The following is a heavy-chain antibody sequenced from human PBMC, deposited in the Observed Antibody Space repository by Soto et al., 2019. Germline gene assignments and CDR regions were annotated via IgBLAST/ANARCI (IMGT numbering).Heavy chain of an antibody. J-gene: IGHJ6*02. CDR3: ARDARLSRAVAETLDYYYYYGIDV. CDR2: VCYDGSNK. CDR1: GFTFSSYV. D-gene: IGHD6-19*01. V-gene: IGHV3-33*01. Sequence: QVQLVESGGGVVQPGRSLRLSCAASGFTFSSYVMHWLRQAPGKGLEWVAVVCYDGSNKYYADSVKDRFTIYRDNSKNTLYLKMTRLRAEGTAVYYCARDARLSRAVAETLDYYYYYGIDVWGQGTTVTVSS.